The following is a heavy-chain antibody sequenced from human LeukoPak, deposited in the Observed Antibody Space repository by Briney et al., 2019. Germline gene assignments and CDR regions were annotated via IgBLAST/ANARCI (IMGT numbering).Heavy chain of an antibody. D-gene: IGHD3-10*01. CDR2: LSGRDGNT. J-gene: IGHJ6*03. V-gene: IGHV3-23*01. CDR1: GFTFNNYA. Sequence: GGSLRLSCAASGFTFNNYAMSWVRQAPGKGLEWVSSLSGRDGNTYYADSVKGRFTISRDNSKNTLYLQMNSLRAEDTAVYYCARDLPESSLLWFGELFPSRYYYYYMDVWGKGTTVTVSS. CDR3: ARDLPESSLLWFGELFPSRYYYYYMDV.